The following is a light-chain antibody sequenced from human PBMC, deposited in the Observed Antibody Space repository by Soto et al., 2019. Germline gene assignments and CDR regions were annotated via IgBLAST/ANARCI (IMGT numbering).Light chain of an antibody. Sequence: QSVLTQPPSASGSPGQSVTISCTGTSSDVGKYDYVSWFQHHPGKAPKLIIYEVSKRPSGVPDRFSGSKSGSTASLTVSGLQTEDEADYYCNSYTSSATLVFGGGTKLTVL. J-gene: IGLJ2*01. CDR3: NSYTSSATLV. CDR2: EVS. CDR1: SSDVGKYDY. V-gene: IGLV2-8*01.